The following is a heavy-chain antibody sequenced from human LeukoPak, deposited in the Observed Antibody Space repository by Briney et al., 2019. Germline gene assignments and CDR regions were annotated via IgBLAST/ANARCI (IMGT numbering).Heavy chain of an antibody. CDR1: GGSIGSYY. Sequence: PSETLSLTCTVSGGSIGSYYWSWIRQPPGKGLEWIGQIYHRGSTNYNPSLKSRVTISVDTSKNQFSLKLSSATAADTAVYYCARHGDLRAGSGYFFWSAFDIWGQGTLVTVSS. D-gene: IGHD3-22*01. V-gene: IGHV4-59*08. CDR2: IYHRGST. CDR3: ARHGDLRAGSGYFFWSAFDI. J-gene: IGHJ3*02.